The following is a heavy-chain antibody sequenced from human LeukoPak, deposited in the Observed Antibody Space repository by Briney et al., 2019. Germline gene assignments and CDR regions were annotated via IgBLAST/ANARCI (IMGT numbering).Heavy chain of an antibody. CDR1: RFTFSSYS. V-gene: IGHV3-48*02. D-gene: IGHD4-23*01. CDR2: IGSSGSTV. J-gene: IGHJ3*02. CDR3: ARDTLEYSNSPDALDI. Sequence: GGSLRLSCAASRFTFSSYSMNWVRQAPGKGLEWVSYIGSSGSTVYYADSVKGRFTISRDNAKNSLYMQMESLRDEDTAIYYCARDTLEYSNSPDALDIWGQGTMVTVSS.